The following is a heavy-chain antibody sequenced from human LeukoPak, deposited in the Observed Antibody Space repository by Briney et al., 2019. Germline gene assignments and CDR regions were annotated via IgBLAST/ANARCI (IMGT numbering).Heavy chain of an antibody. CDR3: ARQGVDIVVVEY. Sequence: SETLSLTCAVSGASISSTDYYWGWIRQPPGKGLEWIGSMYYRGSTYYNPSLKSRVTISVDPSENQLSLTLSSVTAADTAVYYCARQGVDIVVVEYWGQGTLVTVSS. V-gene: IGHV4-39*01. CDR2: MYYRGST. D-gene: IGHD2-21*01. J-gene: IGHJ4*02. CDR1: GASISSTDYY.